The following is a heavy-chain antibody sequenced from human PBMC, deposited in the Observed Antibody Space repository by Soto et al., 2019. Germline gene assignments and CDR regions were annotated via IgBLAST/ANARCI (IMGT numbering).Heavy chain of an antibody. J-gene: IGHJ5*02. V-gene: IGHV1-69*13. CDR3: ARAPYCGGDCYYNWFEP. CDR1: GCTFSSYA. CDR2: IIPIFGTA. D-gene: IGHD2-21*02. Sequence: SVKVSCKASGCTFSSYAISWVRQAPGQGLEWMGGIIPIFGTANYAQKFQGRVTITADESTSTAYMELSSLRSEDTAVYYCARAPYCGGDCYYNWFEPLGQGTLVIVS.